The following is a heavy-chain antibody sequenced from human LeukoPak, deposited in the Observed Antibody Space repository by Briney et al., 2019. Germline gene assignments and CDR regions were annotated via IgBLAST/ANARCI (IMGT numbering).Heavy chain of an antibody. CDR2: ISGSGGGT. V-gene: IGHV3-23*01. D-gene: IGHD3-22*01. Sequence: GGSLRLSCAASGFTFSSYAMSWVRQVPGKGLEWVSAISGSGGGTSYTDSVKGRFTISRDNSKNTLLLQMNSLRAADTAIYYCAKGYDHYDDGGYYSRPDAFDLWGQGTMVTVSS. CDR3: AKGYDHYDDGGYYSRPDAFDL. CDR1: GFTFSSYA. J-gene: IGHJ3*01.